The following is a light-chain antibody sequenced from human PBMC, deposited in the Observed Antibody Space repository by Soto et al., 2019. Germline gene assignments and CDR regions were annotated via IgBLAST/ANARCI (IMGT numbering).Light chain of an antibody. CDR3: QQVDVYPST. Sequence: EIVLTQSPVTLSLSPWERATLSCRASQSVSSSYLAWYQQKPGQAPRLLIYGASSRATGIPDRFSGSGSGTDFTLTIDRLQPEDFATYYCQQVDVYPSTFGGGTKVDI. J-gene: IGKJ4*01. CDR1: QSVSSSY. CDR2: GAS. V-gene: IGKV3-20*01.